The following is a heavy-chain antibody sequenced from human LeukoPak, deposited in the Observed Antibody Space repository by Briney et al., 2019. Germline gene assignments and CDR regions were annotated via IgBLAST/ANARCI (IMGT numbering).Heavy chain of an antibody. CDR2: ISYDGSNK. CDR3: AKDFPDYYDSSGHDDY. D-gene: IGHD3-22*01. J-gene: IGHJ4*02. CDR1: GFTFSSYG. V-gene: IGHV3-30*18. Sequence: GGSLRLSCAASGFTFSSYGMHWVRQAPGKGLEWVAVISYDGSNKYYADSVKGRFTISRDNSKNTLYLQMNSLRAEDTAVYYCAKDFPDYYDSSGHDDYWGQGTLVTVSS.